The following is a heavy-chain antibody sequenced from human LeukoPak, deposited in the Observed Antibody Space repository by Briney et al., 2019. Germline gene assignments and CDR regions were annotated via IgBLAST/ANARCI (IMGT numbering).Heavy chain of an antibody. J-gene: IGHJ5*02. Sequence: SGGSLRLSCAASGFTFSNYAMNWVRQAPGKRLEWVSGISGSGGSTYYADSVKGRFTISRDNSKNTLYLQMNSLRAEDTAVYYCAKSSSTWAKNWFDPWGQGTLVTVSS. CDR2: ISGSGGST. CDR1: GFTFSNYA. D-gene: IGHD6-13*01. V-gene: IGHV3-23*01. CDR3: AKSSSTWAKNWFDP.